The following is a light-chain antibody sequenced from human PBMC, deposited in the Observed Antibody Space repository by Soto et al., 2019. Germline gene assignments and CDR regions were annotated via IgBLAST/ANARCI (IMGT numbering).Light chain of an antibody. J-gene: IGKJ5*01. Sequence: DVQMTQSPSSLSASVGDRVTITCQASEDISNYLNWYQQKQGKDPKLLIYDASNLETGVPSRFSGSGSGTDFTFPISSLQPEDIATYYSQQYDNLPITFGQGTRLEIK. V-gene: IGKV1-33*01. CDR1: EDISNY. CDR3: QQYDNLPIT. CDR2: DAS.